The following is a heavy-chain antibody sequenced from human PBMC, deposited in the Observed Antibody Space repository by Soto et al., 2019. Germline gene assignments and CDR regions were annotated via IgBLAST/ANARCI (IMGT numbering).Heavy chain of an antibody. CDR3: AHRPDYYDSSGYDNWFDP. Sequence: QITLKESGPTLVKPTQTLTLTCTFSGFSLSTSGVGVGWIRQPPGKALEWLALIYWDDDKRYSPSLKSRLTITKDXXKXQAXLTMTNMDPVDTATYYCAHRPDYYDSSGYDNWFDPWGQGTLVTVSS. CDR2: IYWDDDK. V-gene: IGHV2-5*02. D-gene: IGHD3-22*01. CDR1: GFSLSTSGVG. J-gene: IGHJ5*02.